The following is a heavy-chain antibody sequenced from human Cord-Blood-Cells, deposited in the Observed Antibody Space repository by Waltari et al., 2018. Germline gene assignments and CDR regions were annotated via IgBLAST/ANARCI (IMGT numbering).Heavy chain of an antibody. V-gene: IGHV1-69*01. J-gene: IGHJ3*02. D-gene: IGHD2-21*02. CDR2: IIPIFGTA. CDR3: ARDTAYCGGDCYSAFDI. Sequence: QVQLVQSGAEVKKPGSSVKVSGKASGGTFSSYAISGVRQAPGPGLEWMGGIIPIFGTANYAQKFQGRVTITADESTSTAYMELSSLRSEDTAVYYCARDTAYCGGDCYSAFDIWGQGTMVTVSS. CDR1: GGTFSSYA.